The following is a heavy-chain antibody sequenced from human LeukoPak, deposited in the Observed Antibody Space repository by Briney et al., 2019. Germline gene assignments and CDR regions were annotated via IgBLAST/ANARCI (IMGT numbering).Heavy chain of an antibody. Sequence: SVKVSCKASGGTFSSYAISWVRQAPGQGLEWMGGIIPIFGTANYAQKFQGRVTITADESTSTAYMELSSLRSEDTAVYYCARARAVVIGPYYFDYWGQGTLVTVSS. CDR3: ARARAVVIGPYYFDY. CDR2: IIPIFGTA. V-gene: IGHV1-69*13. CDR1: GGTFSSYA. D-gene: IGHD2-2*01. J-gene: IGHJ4*02.